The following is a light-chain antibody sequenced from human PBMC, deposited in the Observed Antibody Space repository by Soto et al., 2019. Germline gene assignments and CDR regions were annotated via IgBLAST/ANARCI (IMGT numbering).Light chain of an antibody. CDR2: EVT. J-gene: IGLJ3*02. CDR3: CSYAGTATWV. Sequence: QSALTQPASVSGSPGQSITISCTGTSSDVGSHNFVSWYQQRPGKAPKLMIFEVTKRPSGVSSRFSASKSGNTASLTISGVRAEDEADYYRCSYAGTATWVFGGGTKVTVL. V-gene: IGLV2-23*02. CDR1: SSDVGSHNF.